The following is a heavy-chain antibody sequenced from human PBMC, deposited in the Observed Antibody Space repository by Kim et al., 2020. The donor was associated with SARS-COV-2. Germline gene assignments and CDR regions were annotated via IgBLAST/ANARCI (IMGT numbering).Heavy chain of an antibody. D-gene: IGHD1-26*01. V-gene: IGHV4-31*03. Sequence: SETLSLTCTVSGGSISSGGYYWSWIRQHPGKGLEWIGYIYYSGSTYYNPSLKSRVTISVDTSKNQFSLKLSSVTAADTAVYYCASLSGSYKDYYYYMDVWGKGTTVTVSS. CDR3: ASLSGSYKDYYYYMDV. CDR1: GGSISSGGYY. J-gene: IGHJ6*03. CDR2: IYYSGST.